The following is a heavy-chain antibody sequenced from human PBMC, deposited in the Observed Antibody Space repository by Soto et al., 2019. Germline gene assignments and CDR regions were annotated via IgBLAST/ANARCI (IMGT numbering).Heavy chain of an antibody. CDR3: SGDVGGGAGFDY. CDR2: IIPILGIA. J-gene: IGHJ4*02. D-gene: IGHD3-16*01. V-gene: IGHV1-69*02. CDR1: GGTFSSYT. Sequence: QVQLVQSGAEVKKPGSSVKVSCKASGGTFSSYTISWVRQAPGQGLEWMGRIIPILGIANYAQKFQGRVTITADKSTSTAHLGLGSLGSEEPAGYYCSGDVGGGAGFDYRGQGTLVTVSS.